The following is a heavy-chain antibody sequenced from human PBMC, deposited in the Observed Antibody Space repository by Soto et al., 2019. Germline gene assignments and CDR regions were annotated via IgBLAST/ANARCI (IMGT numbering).Heavy chain of an antibody. J-gene: IGHJ4*02. Sequence: EVQLVESGGGLVKPGGSLRLSCAASGFTFSSYSMNWVRQAPGKGLEWVSSISSSSSYIYYADSVKGRFTISRDNAKSSLYLQMNSLRAEDTAVYYCARQPIYDSRRFDYWGQGTLVTVSS. V-gene: IGHV3-21*01. CDR1: GFTFSSYS. D-gene: IGHD5-12*01. CDR3: ARQPIYDSRRFDY. CDR2: ISSSSSYI.